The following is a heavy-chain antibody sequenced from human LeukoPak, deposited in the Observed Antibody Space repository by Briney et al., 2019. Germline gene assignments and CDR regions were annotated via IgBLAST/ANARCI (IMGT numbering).Heavy chain of an antibody. D-gene: IGHD5-12*01. J-gene: IGHJ4*02. CDR1: GLIFSNYW. V-gene: IGHV3-7*03. CDR3: AKDMKYQNIVAAFDY. CDR2: IKEDGSET. Sequence: GGSLRLSCAASGLIFSNYWMTWVRQAPGKGLEWVANIKEDGSETYYVDSVKGRFTISRDNDKNTLYLQMNSLRAEDTAVYYCAKDMKYQNIVAAFDYWGQGTLVTVSS.